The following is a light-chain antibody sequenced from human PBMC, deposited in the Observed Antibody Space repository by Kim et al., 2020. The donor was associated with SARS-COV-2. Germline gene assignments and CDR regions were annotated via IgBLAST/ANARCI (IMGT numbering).Light chain of an antibody. CDR2: GAS. CDR1: QSVSSSS. J-gene: IGKJ4*01. CDR3: QHYDNSPPVT. Sequence: PGERAPLSCRASQSVSSSSLVWYQQKPGQAPRLLIYGASSRATGIPDRFSGSGSGTDFTLTISRLEPEDFAVYYCQHYDNSPPVTFGGGTKLEI. V-gene: IGKV3-20*01.